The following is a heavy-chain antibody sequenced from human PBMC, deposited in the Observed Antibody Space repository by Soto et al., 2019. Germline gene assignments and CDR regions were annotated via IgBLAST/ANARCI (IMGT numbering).Heavy chain of an antibody. J-gene: IGHJ4*02. Sequence: QVQLQESGPGLVKPSETLSLTCTVSGGSISSYYWSWIRQPPGKGLEWIGYIYYSGNTNYNPSLKSRVPISVDTTTKQFSLKLSSVTAADTAVYYCARDLGGSGTGGDWGQGSLVTVSS. D-gene: IGHD3-10*01. CDR1: GGSISSYY. V-gene: IGHV4-59*01. CDR2: IYYSGNT. CDR3: ARDLGGSGTGGD.